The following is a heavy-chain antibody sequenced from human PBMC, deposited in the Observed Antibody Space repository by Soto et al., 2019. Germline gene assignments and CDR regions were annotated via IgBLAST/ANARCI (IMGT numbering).Heavy chain of an antibody. J-gene: IGHJ4*02. CDR3: ASSGVWEPRDY. D-gene: IGHD1-26*01. CDR1: GYTFTSYG. Sequence: QVQLVQSGAEVKKPGASVKVSCKASGYTFTSYGISWVRQAPGQGLEWMGWISAYNGNTNYAQKLQGRVTMTTDTSTSRGHMELRSLRSDDTAVDYCASSGVWEPRDYWGQGTLVTVSS. CDR2: ISAYNGNT. V-gene: IGHV1-18*01.